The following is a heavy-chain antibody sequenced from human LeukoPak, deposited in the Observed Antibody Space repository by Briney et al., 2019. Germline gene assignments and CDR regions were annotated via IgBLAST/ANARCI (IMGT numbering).Heavy chain of an antibody. V-gene: IGHV1-69*13. D-gene: IGHD2-2*01. CDR2: IIPIFGTA. Sequence: ASVKVSCKASGYTFTIYGISWVRQAPGQGLEWMGGIIPIFGTANYAQKFQGRVTITADESTSTAYMELSSLRSEDTAVYYCATRRGYCSSTSCRKYYFDYWGQGTLVTASS. J-gene: IGHJ4*02. CDR1: GYTFTIYG. CDR3: ATRRGYCSSTSCRKYYFDY.